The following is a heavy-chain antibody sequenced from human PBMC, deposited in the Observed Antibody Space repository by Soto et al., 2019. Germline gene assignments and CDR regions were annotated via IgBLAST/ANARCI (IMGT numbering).Heavy chain of an antibody. CDR2: IKHSGST. Sequence: QVQLQQWGAGLLKPSETLSLTCAVYGGSFSGYYWNWIRQPPGKGLEWIGEIKHSGSTNYNPSLKSRVTLSVDTSKNQFSLKLSSVTAADPAVYYCARGWGRIFDYWGQGTLVTVSS. CDR3: ARGWGRIFDY. CDR1: GGSFSGYY. V-gene: IGHV4-34*01. J-gene: IGHJ4*02. D-gene: IGHD7-27*01.